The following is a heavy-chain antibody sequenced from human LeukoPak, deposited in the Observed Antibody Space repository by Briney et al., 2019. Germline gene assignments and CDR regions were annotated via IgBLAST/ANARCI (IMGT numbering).Heavy chain of an antibody. CDR1: GFTFSSYA. CDR2: ISYDGSNK. Sequence: GGSLRLSCAASGFTFSSYAMHWVRQAPGKGLEWVAVISYDGSNKYYADSVKGRFTISRDSSKNTLYLQMNSLRAEDTAVYYCARDSGSSWVYFDYWGQGTLVTVSS. V-gene: IGHV3-30-3*01. J-gene: IGHJ4*02. D-gene: IGHD6-13*01. CDR3: ARDSGSSWVYFDY.